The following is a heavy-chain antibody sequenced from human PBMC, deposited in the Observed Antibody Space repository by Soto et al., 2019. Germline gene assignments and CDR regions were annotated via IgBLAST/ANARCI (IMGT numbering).Heavy chain of an antibody. V-gene: IGHV1-69*02. J-gene: IGHJ6*03. CDR3: ARANAGSGYDYSFYYYHYYMHV. CDR1: GGTFSSYT. Sequence: SVKVSCKASGGTFSSYTISWVRQAPGQGLEWMGRIIPILGIADYAQKFQGRVTITADKSTSTAYMELSSLRSEDTAVYYCARANAGSGYDYSFYYYHYYMHVWGKGTTVTVSS. D-gene: IGHD5-12*01. CDR2: IIPILGIA.